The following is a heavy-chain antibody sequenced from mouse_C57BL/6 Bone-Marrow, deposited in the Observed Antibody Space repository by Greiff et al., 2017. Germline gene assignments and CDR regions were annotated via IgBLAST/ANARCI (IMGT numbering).Heavy chain of an antibody. CDR2: IYPRDGST. V-gene: IGHV1-78*01. CDR1: GYTFTDHT. J-gene: IGHJ4*01. D-gene: IGHD1-1*01. CDR3: SRKGGYYGSSYDAMDY. Sequence: QVQLQQSDAELVKPGASVKISCKVSGYTFTDHTIHWMKQRPEQGLEWIGYIYPRDGSTKYNEKFKGKATLTADKSSSTAYMHLNSLTSEDSAVYVWSRKGGYYGSSYDAMDYWGQGTSVTVSS.